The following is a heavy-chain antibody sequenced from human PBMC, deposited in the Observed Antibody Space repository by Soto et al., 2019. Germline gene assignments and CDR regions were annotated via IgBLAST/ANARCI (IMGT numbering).Heavy chain of an antibody. V-gene: IGHV1-8*01. CDR1: GYTFTSYD. CDR3: AGVEVVYYYDSSGKGAFDI. CDR2: MNPNSGNT. D-gene: IGHD3-22*01. J-gene: IGHJ3*02. Sequence: ASVKVSCKASGYTFTSYDINWVRQATGQGLEWMGWMNPNSGNTGCAQKFQGRVTMTRNTSISTAYMELSSLRSEDTAVYYCAGVEVVYYYDSSGKGAFDIWGQGTMVTVSS.